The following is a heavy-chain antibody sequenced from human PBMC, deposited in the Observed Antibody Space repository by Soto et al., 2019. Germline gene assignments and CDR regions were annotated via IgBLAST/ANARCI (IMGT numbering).Heavy chain of an antibody. Sequence: RLSCVGSGFTFSDHHMDWVRQAPGKGLEWVGRIRNKAYSYTTEYAAPVEGRFTISRDHSKNEMYLQMNSLQTEDTAVYYCARVGITTYYFDTWGQGTLVTVSS. CDR3: ARVGITTYYFDT. CDR2: IRNKAYSYTT. V-gene: IGHV3-72*01. J-gene: IGHJ4*02. D-gene: IGHD3-22*01. CDR1: GFTFSDHH.